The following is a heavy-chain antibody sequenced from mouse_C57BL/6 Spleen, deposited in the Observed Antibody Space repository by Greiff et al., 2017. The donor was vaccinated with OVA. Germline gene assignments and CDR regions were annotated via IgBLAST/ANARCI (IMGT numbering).Heavy chain of an antibody. CDR3: AREYYYGSSPAWFAY. J-gene: IGHJ3*01. V-gene: IGHV1-78*01. Sequence: VQLQQSDAELVKPGASVKISCKVSGYTFTDHTIHWMKQRPEQGLEWIGYIYPRDGSTKYNEKFKGKATLTADKSSSTAYMQLNSLTSEDSAVYFCAREYYYGSSPAWFAYWGQGTLVTVSA. CDR2: IYPRDGST. D-gene: IGHD1-1*01. CDR1: GYTFTDHT.